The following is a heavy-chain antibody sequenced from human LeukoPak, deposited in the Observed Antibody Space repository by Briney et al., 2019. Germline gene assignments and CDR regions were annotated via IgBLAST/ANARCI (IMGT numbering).Heavy chain of an antibody. D-gene: IGHD6-6*01. CDR2: ISWNSGSI. Sequence: PGRSLRLSCAASGFTFDDYAMHWVRRAPGKGLEWVSGISWNSGSIGYADSVKGRFTISRDNAKNSLYLQMNSLRAEDTALYYCAKDMAPYSSSSDYWGQGTLVTVSS. CDR1: GFTFDDYA. V-gene: IGHV3-9*01. J-gene: IGHJ4*02. CDR3: AKDMAPYSSSSDY.